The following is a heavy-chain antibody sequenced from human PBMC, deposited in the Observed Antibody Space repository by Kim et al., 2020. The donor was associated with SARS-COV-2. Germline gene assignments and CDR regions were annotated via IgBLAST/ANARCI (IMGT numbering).Heavy chain of an antibody. V-gene: IGHV3-48*02. CDR3: ARGGYCGGDCHAPRYFDC. CDR1: GFTLSNYN. J-gene: IGHJ4*02. CDR2: ISSSSGTI. D-gene: IGHD2-21*02. Sequence: GGSLRLSCAASGFTLSNYNMIWVRQAPGKGLEWVSYISSSSGTIYYADSVKGRFTISRDNAKNSLYLQMNGLRDEDTAVYYCARGGYCGGDCHAPRYFDCWGQGTLVTVSS.